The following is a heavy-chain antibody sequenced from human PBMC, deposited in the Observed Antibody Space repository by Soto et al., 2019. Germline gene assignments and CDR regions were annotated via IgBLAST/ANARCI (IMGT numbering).Heavy chain of an antibody. V-gene: IGHV3-30*04. J-gene: IGHJ6*02. Sequence: GGSLRLSCSASEFTFSSYAMHWVCQAPGRGLEWVALISFDGKNEYYADSVKGRFTIARDNSRNMVYLEMNGLRPDDTATYFCARPIPRWSYHYGMDVWGHGTTVTVSS. D-gene: IGHD2-15*01. CDR3: ARPIPRWSYHYGMDV. CDR2: ISFDGKNE. CDR1: EFTFSSYA.